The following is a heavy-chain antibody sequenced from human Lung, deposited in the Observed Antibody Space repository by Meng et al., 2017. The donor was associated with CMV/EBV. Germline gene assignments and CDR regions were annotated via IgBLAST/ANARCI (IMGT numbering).Heavy chain of an antibody. J-gene: IGHJ4*02. CDR3: ARAEADTGNFDY. CDR2: IYTSGTT. D-gene: IGHD6-19*01. CDR1: CGSISSYY. Sequence: QVQLQESRPGLVKPSGTLSLSCTFSCGSISSYYGSWIRQSAGKGLEWIGRIYTSGTTIYNPSLKSRRTLSLDTSKNQFSLKLNSVTAADTAVYYCARAEADTGNFDYWGQGTLVTVSS. V-gene: IGHV4-4*07.